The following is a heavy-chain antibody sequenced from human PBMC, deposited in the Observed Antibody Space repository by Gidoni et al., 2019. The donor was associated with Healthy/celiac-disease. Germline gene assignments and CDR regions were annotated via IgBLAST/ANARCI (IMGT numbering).Heavy chain of an antibody. CDR2: IYYSGST. Sequence: QVQLQESGPGLVKPSQTLSLTCTVSGGSISSGGYYWSWIRQHPGKGLEWIGYIYYSGSTYYNPSLKSRVTISVDTSKNQFSLKLSSVTAADTAVYYCARDLGFGGALPPGMGVWGQGTTVTVSS. V-gene: IGHV4-31*03. CDR3: ARDLGFGGALPPGMGV. CDR1: GGSISSGGYY. J-gene: IGHJ6*02. D-gene: IGHD3-10*01.